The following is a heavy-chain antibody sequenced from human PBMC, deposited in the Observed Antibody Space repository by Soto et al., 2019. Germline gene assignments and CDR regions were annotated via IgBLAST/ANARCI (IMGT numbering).Heavy chain of an antibody. CDR3: ARDYGRSPYYYYGMDF. V-gene: IGHV4-34*01. J-gene: IGHJ6*02. CDR2: INHSGST. CDR1: GGSFSGYY. Sequence: PSETLSLTCAVYGGSFSGYYWSWIRQPPGKGLEWIGEINHSGSTNYNPSLKSRVTISVDTSKNQFSLKLSSVTAADTAVYYCARDYGRSPYYYYGMDFWGQGTTVTVSS. D-gene: IGHD3-10*01.